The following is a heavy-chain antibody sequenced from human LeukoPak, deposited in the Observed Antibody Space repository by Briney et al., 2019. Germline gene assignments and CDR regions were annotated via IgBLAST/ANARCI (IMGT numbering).Heavy chain of an antibody. CDR1: GFTFSYAW. Sequence: GGSLRLSCAASGFTFSYAWMSWVRQAPGKGLEWVGRIKSKKDDETTDDAAPVKGRFTISRDDSQNKLYLQMNSLKTEDKAVYFCTSLNGDTAMVTTFRYLGEETLVTVS. CDR2: IKSKKDDETT. D-gene: IGHD5-18*01. J-gene: IGHJ4*02. V-gene: IGHV3-15*05. CDR3: TSLNGDTAMVTTFRY.